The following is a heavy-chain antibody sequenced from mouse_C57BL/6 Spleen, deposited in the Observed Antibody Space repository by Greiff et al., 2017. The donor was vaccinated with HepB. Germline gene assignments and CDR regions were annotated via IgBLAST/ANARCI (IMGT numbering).Heavy chain of an antibody. CDR1: GYTFTSYW. V-gene: IGHV1-69*01. CDR3: ARREYLDY. Sequence: VQLQQPGAELVMPGASVKLSCKASGYTFTSYWMHWVKQRPGQGLEWIGEIDPSDSYTNYNQKFKGKSTLTVDKSSSTAYMQLSSLTSEDSAVYYCARREYLDYWGQGTTLTVSS. J-gene: IGHJ2*01. CDR2: IDPSDSYT.